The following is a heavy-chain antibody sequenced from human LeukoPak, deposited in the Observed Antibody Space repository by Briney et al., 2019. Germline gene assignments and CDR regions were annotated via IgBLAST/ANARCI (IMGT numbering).Heavy chain of an antibody. V-gene: IGHV4-39*01. D-gene: IGHD3/OR15-3a*01. Sequence: SETLSLTCSVSGAFLKREGFNWDWIRQPPGKGLEYIGSIFYNGNTYYKPSLKSRVTISVDTSKNQFSLKLTSLTAADTAVYYCTRRPKEPGFWTGYVDSWGQGTLVTVSS. J-gene: IGHJ4*02. CDR1: GAFLKREGFN. CDR2: IFYNGNT. CDR3: TRRPKEPGFWTGYVDS.